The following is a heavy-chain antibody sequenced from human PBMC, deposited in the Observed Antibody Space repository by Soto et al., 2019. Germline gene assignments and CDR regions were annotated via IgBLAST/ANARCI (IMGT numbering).Heavy chain of an antibody. Sequence: QVQLQQWGAGLLKPSETLSLTCAVYGGSFSGYYWSWIRQPPGKGLEWIGEINHSGSTNYNPSLKSRVTISVDTSKNQFSLKLSSVTAADTAVYYCAREGADILTGYYTPPYFDYWGQGTLVTVSS. J-gene: IGHJ4*02. CDR1: GGSFSGYY. V-gene: IGHV4-34*01. CDR2: INHSGST. CDR3: AREGADILTGYYTPPYFDY. D-gene: IGHD3-9*01.